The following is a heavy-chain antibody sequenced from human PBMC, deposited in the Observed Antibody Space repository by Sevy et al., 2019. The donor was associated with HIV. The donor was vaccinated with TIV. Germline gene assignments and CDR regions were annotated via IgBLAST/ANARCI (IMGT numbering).Heavy chain of an antibody. D-gene: IGHD4-17*01. CDR1: GFIFSNYY. J-gene: IGHJ6*02. V-gene: IGHV3-11*01. CDR2: ISTSGTTI. Sequence: GGSLRLSCAASGFIFSNYYMSWIRQAPGKGLEWVSYISTSGTTIFYADSVKGRFTISRDNAKNSLYLQMNILRAEDTAVYFCAREEEDADYPSYYFYGMDVWGQGTTVTVSS. CDR3: AREEEDADYPSYYFYGMDV.